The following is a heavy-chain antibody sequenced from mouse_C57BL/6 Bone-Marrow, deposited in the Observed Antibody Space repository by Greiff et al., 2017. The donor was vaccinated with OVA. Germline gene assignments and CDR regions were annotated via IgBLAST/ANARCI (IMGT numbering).Heavy chain of an antibody. V-gene: IGHV1-69*01. CDR1: GYTFTSYW. CDR3: ARGARMDY. Sequence: QVQLQQPGAELVMPGASVKLSCKASGYTFTSYWMHWVKQRPGQGLEWIGEIDPSDSYTNYNQKFKGKSTLTVDKSSSTAYMQLSSLTSEDSAVYYCARGARMDYWGQGTSVTVSS. CDR2: IDPSDSYT. J-gene: IGHJ4*01.